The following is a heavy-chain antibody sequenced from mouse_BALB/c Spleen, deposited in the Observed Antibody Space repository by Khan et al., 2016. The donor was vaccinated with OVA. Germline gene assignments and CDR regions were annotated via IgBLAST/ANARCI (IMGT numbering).Heavy chain of an antibody. Sequence: EVELVESGGDLVEPGGSLKLSYAASGFTFSSYSMSWVRQTPDMRLEWVATISSGGDYTYYPDIVKGRFTISRDNAKNTLYLQMSSLKSEDTAMYYCASHLTGSFAYWGQGTLVAVSA. J-gene: IGHJ3*01. CDR2: ISSGGDYT. V-gene: IGHV5-6*01. CDR1: GFTFSSYS. CDR3: ASHLTGSFAY. D-gene: IGHD4-1*01.